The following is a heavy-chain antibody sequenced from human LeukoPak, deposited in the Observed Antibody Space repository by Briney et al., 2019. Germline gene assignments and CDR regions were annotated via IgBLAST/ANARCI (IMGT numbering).Heavy chain of an antibody. CDR1: GGSISSYY. D-gene: IGHD3-3*01. Sequence: SETLSLTCTVSGGSISSYYWSWIRQPAGKGLEWIGRVYTSGSTTYNPSLKSRVTMSVDTSKNQFSLNLRSVTAADTAVYYCASSIFGVVPPAYWGKGTLVTVSS. V-gene: IGHV4-4*07. J-gene: IGHJ4*02. CDR3: ASSIFGVVPPAY. CDR2: VYTSGST.